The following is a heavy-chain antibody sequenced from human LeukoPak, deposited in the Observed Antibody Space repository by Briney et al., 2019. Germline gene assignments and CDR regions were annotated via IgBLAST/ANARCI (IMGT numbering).Heavy chain of an antibody. Sequence: GGSLRLSCASSGFTFSKYDMSWVRQAPEKGLEWVASISGAGSSTNYADSVEGRFTISRDNSKNTLYLQMNSLRAEDTAVYYCANMVTIGNWGQGTLVTVSS. V-gene: IGHV3-23*01. D-gene: IGHD2-21*02. CDR3: ANMVTIGN. CDR2: ISGAGSST. J-gene: IGHJ4*02. CDR1: GFTFSKYD.